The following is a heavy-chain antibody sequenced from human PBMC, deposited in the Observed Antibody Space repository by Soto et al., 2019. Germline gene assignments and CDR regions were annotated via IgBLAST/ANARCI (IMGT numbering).Heavy chain of an antibody. CDR1: GFTFSSYG. V-gene: IGHV3-33*01. CDR2: IWYAGSNK. Sequence: QVQLVESGGGVVQPGRSLRLSCAASGFTFSSYGMHWVRQAPGKGLEGVAVIWYAGSNKYYADSVKGGFTISRDNSKNPRDLQMNSMRAVDMGVYYCARPIQGLYDFDSGGQVTRVTASS. J-gene: IGHJ4*02. CDR3: ARPIQGLYDFDS. D-gene: IGHD2-8*01.